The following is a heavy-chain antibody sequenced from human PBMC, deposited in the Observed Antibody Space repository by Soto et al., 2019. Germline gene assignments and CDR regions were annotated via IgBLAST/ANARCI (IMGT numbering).Heavy chain of an antibody. V-gene: IGHV3-30*18. J-gene: IGHJ6*02. Sequence: QVQLVESGGGVVQPGRSLRLSCAASGFTFSSYGMHWVRQAPGKGLEWVAVISYDGSNKYYADSVKGRFTISRDNAKNAMYLQMNSLKAEDTAVYYCAKDRQLWYYDGMDVWGQGTTVTVSS. CDR3: AKDRQLWYYDGMDV. CDR2: ISYDGSNK. CDR1: GFTFSSYG. D-gene: IGHD5-18*01.